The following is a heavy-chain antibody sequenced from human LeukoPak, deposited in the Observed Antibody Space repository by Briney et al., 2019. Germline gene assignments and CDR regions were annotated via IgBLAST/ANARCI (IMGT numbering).Heavy chain of an antibody. D-gene: IGHD5-24*01. CDR2: INHSGST. Sequence: SETLSLTCAVYGGSFSGYYWSWIRQPPGKGLEWIGEINHSGSTNYNPSLNSRVTISVDTSKNQFSLKLSSVTAADTAVYYCRWLQLSFDYWGQGTLITVSS. J-gene: IGHJ4*02. CDR3: RWLQLSFDY. V-gene: IGHV4-34*01. CDR1: GGSFSGYY.